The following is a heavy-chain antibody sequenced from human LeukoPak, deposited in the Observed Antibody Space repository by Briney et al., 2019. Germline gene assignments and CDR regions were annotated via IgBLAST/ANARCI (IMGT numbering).Heavy chain of an antibody. V-gene: IGHV3-30*18. Sequence: PGRSLRLSCAASGFTFSSYGMHWVRQAPGKGLEWVAVISYDGSNKYYADSVKGRFTISRGNSKNTLYLQMNSLRAEDTAVYYCAKDHHYYDSSGYPDYWGQGTLVTVSS. D-gene: IGHD3-22*01. CDR1: GFTFSSYG. CDR3: AKDHHYYDSSGYPDY. J-gene: IGHJ4*02. CDR2: ISYDGSNK.